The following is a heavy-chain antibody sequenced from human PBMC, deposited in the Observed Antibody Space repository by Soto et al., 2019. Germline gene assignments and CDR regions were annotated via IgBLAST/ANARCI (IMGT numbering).Heavy chain of an antibody. V-gene: IGHV3-73*02. CDR2: IRSKANSYAT. D-gene: IGHD4-17*01. CDR1: GFTFSGSA. Sequence: EVQLVESGGGLVQPGGSLKLSCAASGFTFSGSAMHWVRQASGKGLEWVGRIRSKANSYATAYAASVKGRFTISRDDSKNTAYLQINSLKTEDTAVYYCTRHPDYGGNYFDYWGQGTLVTVSS. CDR3: TRHPDYGGNYFDY. J-gene: IGHJ4*02.